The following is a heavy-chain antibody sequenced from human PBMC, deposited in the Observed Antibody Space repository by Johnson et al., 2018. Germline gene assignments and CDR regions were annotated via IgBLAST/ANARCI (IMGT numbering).Heavy chain of an antibody. D-gene: IGHD2-15*01. J-gene: IGHJ6*02. V-gene: IGHV4-39*01. CDR2: IYYTGST. Sequence: QVQLQESGPGLVKPSETXTLTCTVSGGSISTNDYYWGWIRQPQGKGLEWIASIYYTGSTYYNLSLQSRVTISVDTSKQQCSLKLSSVTAAETAVYYCARQDMVAVSGMDVWGQGTTVTVFS. CDR3: ARQDMVAVSGMDV. CDR1: GGSISTNDYY.